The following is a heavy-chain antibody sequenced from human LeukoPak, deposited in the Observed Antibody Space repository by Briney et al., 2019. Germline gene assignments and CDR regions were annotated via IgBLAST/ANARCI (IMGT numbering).Heavy chain of an antibody. V-gene: IGHV1-8*03. CDR2: MNPNNGDS. D-gene: IGHD6-25*01. CDR1: DYTFTNYH. Sequence: ASVNVSCTASDYTFTNYHINWVRQATGQGLEWMGWMNPNNGDSGYAQKFQGRVTITRDTSISTSYMELRSLRSDDTAVYFCARTTSFTASGYDYWGQGTLVTVSS. CDR3: ARTTSFTASGYDY. J-gene: IGHJ4*02.